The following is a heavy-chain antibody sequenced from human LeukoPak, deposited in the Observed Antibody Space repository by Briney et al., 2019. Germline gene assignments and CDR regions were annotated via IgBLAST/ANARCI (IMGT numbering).Heavy chain of an antibody. D-gene: IGHD3-10*01. CDR2: IYYSGST. Sequence: SESLSLTCTVSGGSISSYYWSWIRQPPGKGLEWIGYIYYSGSTNYNPSLKSRVTISVDTSKNQFSLKLSSVTAADTAVYYCARGAITMVRGVIETSYYYYMDVWGKGTTVTISS. J-gene: IGHJ6*03. CDR1: GGSISSYY. CDR3: ARGAITMVRGVIETSYYYYMDV. V-gene: IGHV4-59*01.